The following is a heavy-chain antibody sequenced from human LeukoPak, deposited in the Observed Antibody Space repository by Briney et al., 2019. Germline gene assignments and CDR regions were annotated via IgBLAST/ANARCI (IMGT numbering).Heavy chain of an antibody. J-gene: IGHJ5*02. V-gene: IGHV1-69*06. CDR1: GGTFSSYA. Sequence: SVKVSCKASGGTFSSYAISWVRQAPGQGLEWMGGIIPIFGTANYAQKFQGRVTITADKSTSTAYMELSSLRSEDTAVYYCARDHLANLASRLFDPWGQGTLVTVSS. CDR2: IIPIFGTA. CDR3: ARDHLANLASRLFDP. D-gene: IGHD3-3*01.